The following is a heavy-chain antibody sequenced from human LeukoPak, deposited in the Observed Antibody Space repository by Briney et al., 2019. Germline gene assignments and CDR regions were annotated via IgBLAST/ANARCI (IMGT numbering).Heavy chain of an antibody. D-gene: IGHD6-13*01. CDR3: ARGTAAGTAPRDY. CDR1: GYTFTGYY. V-gene: IGHV1-2*02. Sequence: ASVTASCKASGYTFTGYYMHWVRQAPGPGLEWMGWINPNSGGTNYAQKFQGRVTMTRDTSISTAYMELSRLRSDDTAVYYCARGTAAGTAPRDYWGQGTLVTVS. CDR2: INPNSGGT. J-gene: IGHJ4*02.